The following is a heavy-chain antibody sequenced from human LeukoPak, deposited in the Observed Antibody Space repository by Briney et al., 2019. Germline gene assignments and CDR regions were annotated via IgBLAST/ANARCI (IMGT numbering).Heavy chain of an antibody. CDR1: GFTFSSYD. CDR2: ISGNGDTT. J-gene: IGHJ4*02. CDR3: ATRGNSNGNPFDY. Sequence: GGSLRLSCAASGFTFSSYDMSWVRQAPGKGLEWVSGISGNGDTTDHADSVKGRFSISRGNSKNILYLQMNSLTAEDTAVYYCATRGNSNGNPFDYWGQGTLVPVSS. D-gene: IGHD5-18*01. V-gene: IGHV3-23*01.